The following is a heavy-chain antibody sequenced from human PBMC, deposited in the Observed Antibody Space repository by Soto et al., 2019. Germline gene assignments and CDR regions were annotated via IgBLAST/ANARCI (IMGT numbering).Heavy chain of an antibody. Sequence: QVQLVQSGAEVKKPGASVKVSCKASGYTFTSYYMHWVRQAPGQGLEWMGIINPSGGSTSYAQKFQGRGTMTRDTSTSTVYMELSSLRSEDTAVYYCARSYRLQGPGGYWGQGTLVTVSS. V-gene: IGHV1-46*01. CDR1: GYTFTSYY. CDR2: INPSGGST. CDR3: ARSYRLQGPGGY. J-gene: IGHJ4*02. D-gene: IGHD3-16*01.